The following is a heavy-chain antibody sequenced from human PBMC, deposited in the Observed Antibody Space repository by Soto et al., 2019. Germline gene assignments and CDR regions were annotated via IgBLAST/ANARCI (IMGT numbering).Heavy chain of an antibody. V-gene: IGHV4-59*01. CDR3: ARETSYDFWSGYYEGRDYYFDY. J-gene: IGHJ4*02. Sequence: SEILSLTCTVSGGSISSYYWSWIRQPPGKGLEWIGYIYYSGSTNYKPSLKSRVTISVDTSKNQFSLKLSSVTAADTAVYYCARETSYDFWSGYYEGRDYYFDYWGQGTLVPVSS. CDR1: GGSISSYY. CDR2: IYYSGST. D-gene: IGHD3-3*01.